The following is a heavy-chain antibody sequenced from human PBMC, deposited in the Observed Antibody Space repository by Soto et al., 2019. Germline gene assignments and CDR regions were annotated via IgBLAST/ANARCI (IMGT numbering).Heavy chain of an antibody. Sequence: ASVKVSCKASGYTFTSYGISWVRQAPGQGLEWMGWISAYNGNTNYAQKLQGRVTMTTATSTSTAYMELRSLRSDDTAVYYCARVSTHSSSSDWFDPWGQGTLVTISS. V-gene: IGHV1-18*01. J-gene: IGHJ5*02. CDR3: ARVSTHSSSSDWFDP. CDR1: GYTFTSYG. D-gene: IGHD6-6*01. CDR2: ISAYNGNT.